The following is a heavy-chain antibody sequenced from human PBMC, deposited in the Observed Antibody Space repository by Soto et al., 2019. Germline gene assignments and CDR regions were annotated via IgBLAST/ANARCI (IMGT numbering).Heavy chain of an antibody. D-gene: IGHD2-2*01. CDR2: INPSGGST. Sequence: QVQLVQSGAEVKKPGASVKVSCKASGYTFTSYYIHWVRQAPGQGLEWMGVINPSGGSTSYAQNSQGRVTMTRDTFKSTVYMELSSLRSEDTAVYYCVRESTPTRWFDPWGQGTLVTVSS. J-gene: IGHJ5*02. CDR3: VRESTPTRWFDP. CDR1: GYTFTSYY. V-gene: IGHV1-46*03.